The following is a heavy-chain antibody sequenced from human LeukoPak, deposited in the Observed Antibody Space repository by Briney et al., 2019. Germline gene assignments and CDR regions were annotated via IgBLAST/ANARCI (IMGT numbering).Heavy chain of an antibody. CDR2: MNPNSGNT. D-gene: IGHD2/OR15-2a*01. J-gene: IGHJ4*02. CDR1: GYTFTSYD. Sequence: VASVKVSCKASGYTFTSYDINWVRQATGQGLQWMGWMNPNSGNTAYAQKFQGRVTMTRNTSISTAYMELSSLRSEDTAVYYCARGLQTRIEDYWGQGTLVTVSS. CDR3: ARGLQTRIEDY. V-gene: IGHV1-8*01.